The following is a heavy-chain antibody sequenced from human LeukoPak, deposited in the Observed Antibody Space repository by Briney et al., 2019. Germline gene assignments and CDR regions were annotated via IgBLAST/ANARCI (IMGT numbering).Heavy chain of an antibody. CDR1: GFTFSSYS. CDR2: IYSGGTT. J-gene: IGHJ4*02. CDR3: ARDHISYYGSGSYYSVY. V-gene: IGHV3-53*01. D-gene: IGHD3-10*01. Sequence: GGSLRLSCAASGFTFSSYSMNWVRQAPGKGLEWVSVIYSGGTTYYADSVKGRFTISRDNSKNTLYLQMNSLRAEDTAVYYCARDHISYYGSGSYYSVYWGQGTLVTVSS.